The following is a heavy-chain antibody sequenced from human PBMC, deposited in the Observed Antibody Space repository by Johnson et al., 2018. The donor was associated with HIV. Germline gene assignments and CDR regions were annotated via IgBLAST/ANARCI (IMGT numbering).Heavy chain of an antibody. CDR3: AKERDWDDAFDI. D-gene: IGHD3-9*01. J-gene: IGHJ3*02. V-gene: IGHV3-30*18. Sequence: LVESGGGLVQPGRSLRLSCAASGFTFSSYGMHWVRQAPGKGLEWVAVISYDGLNENYPDSVKGRFTISRDNSKNTLYLQVNSLRAEDTALYYCAKERDWDDAFDIWGQGTMVTVSS. CDR2: ISYDGLNE. CDR1: GFTFSSYG.